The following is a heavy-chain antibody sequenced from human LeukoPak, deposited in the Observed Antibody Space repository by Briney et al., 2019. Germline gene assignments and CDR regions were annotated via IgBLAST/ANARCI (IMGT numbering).Heavy chain of an antibody. CDR2: VSSSGTS. CDR3: ASHIGGSYSNYYYLDV. V-gene: IGHV4-59*08. Sequence: PSETLSLTCNVSGDSISSYYWRCIRQPPGKGLEWIAYVSSSGTSNDNPSLTSRVTILVDPSKNQLSLKLTSVTAADTAVYYCASHIGGSYSNYYYLDVWGKGTMVTVSS. CDR1: GDSISSYY. D-gene: IGHD1-26*01. J-gene: IGHJ6*03.